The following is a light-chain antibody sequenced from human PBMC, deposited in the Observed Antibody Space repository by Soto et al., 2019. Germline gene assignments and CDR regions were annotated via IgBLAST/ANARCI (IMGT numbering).Light chain of an antibody. J-gene: IGKJ5*01. CDR2: KAS. Sequence: DIQMTQSPSTLSGSVGDRVTITCRASQTISSWLAWYQQKPGKAPKLLIYKASTLKSGVPSRFSGSGSGTDFTLTISCLQSEDFATYYCQQYYSNVPITFGQGTRLEI. V-gene: IGKV1-5*03. CDR3: QQYYSNVPIT. CDR1: QTISSW.